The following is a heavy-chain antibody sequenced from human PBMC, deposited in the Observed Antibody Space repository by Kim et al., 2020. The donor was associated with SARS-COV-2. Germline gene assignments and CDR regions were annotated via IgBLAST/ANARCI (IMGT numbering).Heavy chain of an antibody. CDR3: ASRSPPARYNGMDV. J-gene: IGHJ6*02. D-gene: IGHD3-9*01. CDR1: GFTFSTHD. Sequence: GGSLRLSCAASGFTFSTHDMNWVRQAPGKGLEWVSSISGSSSHIYYADSVKGRFTVSRDNAKTSLYLQMNSLRAEDTAVYYCASRSPPARYNGMDVWGQGTTVTVSS. CDR2: ISGSSSHI. V-gene: IGHV3-21*01.